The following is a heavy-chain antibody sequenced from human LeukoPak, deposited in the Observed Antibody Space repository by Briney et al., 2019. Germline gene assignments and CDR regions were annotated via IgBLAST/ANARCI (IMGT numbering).Heavy chain of an antibody. CDR3: ARDGGGTFDY. D-gene: IGHD1-1*01. Sequence: SETLSLTCAVYGGSFSGYYWSWIRQPPGKGLEWIGYIYYSGSTNYNPSLKSRVTISVDTSKNQFSLKLSSVTAADTAVYYCARDGGGTFDYWGQGTLVTDSS. J-gene: IGHJ4*02. CDR1: GGSFSGYY. V-gene: IGHV4-59*01. CDR2: IYYSGST.